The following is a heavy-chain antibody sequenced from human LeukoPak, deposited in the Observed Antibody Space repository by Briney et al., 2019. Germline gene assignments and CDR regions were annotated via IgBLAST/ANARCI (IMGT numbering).Heavy chain of an antibody. Sequence: ASVKVSCKASGYTFTSYAMHWVRQAPGHRLEWMGWINAGNGNTKYSQKFQGRVTITRDTSASTAYMELSSLRSEDTAVYYCARASVVTAIIDYWGQGTLVTVSS. CDR3: ARASVVTAIIDY. V-gene: IGHV1-3*01. J-gene: IGHJ4*02. CDR2: INAGNGNT. D-gene: IGHD2-21*02. CDR1: GYTFTSYA.